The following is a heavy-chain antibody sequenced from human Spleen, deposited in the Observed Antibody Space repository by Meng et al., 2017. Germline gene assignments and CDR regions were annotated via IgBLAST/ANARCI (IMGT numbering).Heavy chain of an antibody. CDR2: INPNSGGT. CDR3: AREGKYSSGYDY. J-gene: IGHJ4*02. D-gene: IGHD6-19*01. V-gene: IGHV1-2*06. CDR1: GYTFTGYY. Sequence: ASVKVSCKASGYTFTGYYMHWVRQAPGQGLEWMGRINPNSGGTNYAQKFQGRVTMTSDTSVSTGYMELSRLTSDDTAVYYCAREGKYSSGYDYWGQGTLVTVSS.